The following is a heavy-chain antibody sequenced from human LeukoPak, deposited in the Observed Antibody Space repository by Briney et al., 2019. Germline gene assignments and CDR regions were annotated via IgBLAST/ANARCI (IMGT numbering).Heavy chain of an antibody. D-gene: IGHD3-3*01. CDR1: GFTFSSYL. CDR2: TKQDGSEK. V-gene: IGHV3-7*01. J-gene: IGHJ6*03. Sequence: HAGGSLRLSCAASGFTFSSYLMSWVRQAPGKGLEWVASTKQDGSEKYYVDSVKGRFTISRDNAKNSLYLQMNSLGAEDTAVYYCARGNYEFLEAIHYYTDVWGKGTTVTASS. CDR3: ARGNYEFLEAIHYYTDV.